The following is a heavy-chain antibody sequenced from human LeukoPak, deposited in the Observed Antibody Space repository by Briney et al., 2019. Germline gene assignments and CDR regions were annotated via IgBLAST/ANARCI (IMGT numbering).Heavy chain of an antibody. D-gene: IGHD3/OR15-3a*01. CDR2: IYYSGST. CDR1: GGSISSYY. V-gene: IGHV4-59*01. J-gene: IGHJ4*02. Sequence: KPSETLSLTCTVSGGSISSYYWSWIRQPPGKGLEWIGYIYYSGSTNYNPSLKSRVTISVDTSKNQFSLKLSSVTAADTAVYYCARGLILGYWGQGTLVTVPS. CDR3: ARGLILGY.